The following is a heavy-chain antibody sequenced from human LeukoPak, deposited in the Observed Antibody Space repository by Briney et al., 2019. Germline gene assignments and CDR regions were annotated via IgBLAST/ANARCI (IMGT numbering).Heavy chain of an antibody. D-gene: IGHD2-2*01. Sequence: PGGSLRLSCAASGFTFSSYAMSWVRQAPGKGLEWVSAISGSGGSTYYADSVKGRFTISRDNSKNTLYLQMNSLRAEDTAVYYCARLRCSSTSCFFDYWGQGTLVTVSS. CDR3: ARLRCSSTSCFFDY. J-gene: IGHJ4*02. CDR2: ISGSGGST. CDR1: GFTFSSYA. V-gene: IGHV3-23*01.